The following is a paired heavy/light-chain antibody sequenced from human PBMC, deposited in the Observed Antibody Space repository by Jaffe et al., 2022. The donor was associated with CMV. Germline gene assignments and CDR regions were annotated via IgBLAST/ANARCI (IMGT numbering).Heavy chain of an antibody. CDR2: IYYTGIT. V-gene: IGHV4-39*01. CDR1: GGSISSTTSY. D-gene: IGHD6-13*01. CDR3: ARQYTSSWTNWFDA. J-gene: IGHJ5*02. Sequence: QLQLQESAPGLLKPSETLSLSCTVSGGSISSTTSYWAWIRQSPGQGLEWIGGIYYTGITYYNPSLESRVTLSTDTSKSQFSLTLRSVTAADTAVYYCARQYTSSWTNWFDAWGQGTLVAVSS.
Light chain of an antibody. CDR1: QSVTTN. V-gene: IGKV3-15*01. J-gene: IGKJ4*01. Sequence: EVVMTQSPATLSVSPGERATLSCRASQSVTTNLAWYQQKPGQAPRLLIYGASTRATGIPARFSGSGSGTEFTLTISSLQSEDSAVYYCQQYNNWPPLTFGGGTKVEIK. CDR3: QQYNNWPPLT. CDR2: GAS.